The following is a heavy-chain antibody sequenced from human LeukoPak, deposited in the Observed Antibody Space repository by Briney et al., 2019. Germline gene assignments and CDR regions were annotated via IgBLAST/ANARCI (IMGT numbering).Heavy chain of an antibody. CDR2: ISPSNSDI. CDR1: GFTFRIYG. J-gene: IGHJ6*02. V-gene: IGHV3-21*01. CDR3: ARDLEDSSSWYEPRRTDYYYGMDV. D-gene: IGHD6-13*01. Sequence: GGSLRLSCAVSGFTFRIYGMNWVRQAPGKGLEWVSSISPSNSDIYYGESVKGRFTISRDNSKNTLYLQMNSLRAEDTAVYYCARDLEDSSSWYEPRRTDYYYGMDVWGQGTTVTVSS.